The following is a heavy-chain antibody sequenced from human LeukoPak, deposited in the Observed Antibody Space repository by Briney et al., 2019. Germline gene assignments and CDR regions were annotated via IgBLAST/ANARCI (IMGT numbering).Heavy chain of an antibody. V-gene: IGHV4-59*01. D-gene: IGHD5-12*01. Sequence: PSETLSLTCTVSGGSISSYYWSWIRQPPGKGLEWIGYIYYSGSTNYNPSLKSRVTISVDTSKNQFSLKLSSVTAADTAVYYCARGGGGYDSYNWFDPWGQGTLVTVSS. CDR3: ARGGGGYDSYNWFDP. J-gene: IGHJ5*02. CDR1: GGSISSYY. CDR2: IYYSGST.